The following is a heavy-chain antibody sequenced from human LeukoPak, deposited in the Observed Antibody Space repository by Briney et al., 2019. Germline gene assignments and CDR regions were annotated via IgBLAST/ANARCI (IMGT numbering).Heavy chain of an antibody. J-gene: IGHJ5*02. CDR3: ARDPTGVGARGNWVDP. Sequence: GGSLRLSCAASGFTFSKFWMHWIRQAPVKGLVWISRINGDGTTTNYANSVKGRFTVSRDNAKNPLHLQMNSLRAEDTAVYYCARDPTGVGARGNWVDPRGQGSLVTVSS. V-gene: IGHV3-74*01. D-gene: IGHD1-26*01. CDR2: INGDGTTT. CDR1: GFTFSKFW.